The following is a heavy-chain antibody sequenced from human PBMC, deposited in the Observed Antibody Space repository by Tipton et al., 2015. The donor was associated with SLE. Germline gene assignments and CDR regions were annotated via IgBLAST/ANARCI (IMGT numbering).Heavy chain of an antibody. CDR2: IYYSGST. Sequence: TLSLTCTVSDDSFSTYYWSWIRQPPGGGLEWIGYIYYSGSTNYNPSLKSRVTISVDTSKNQFSLNLSSVTAADTAIYYCAGVESDDYSHYWGQGTLVTVSS. V-gene: IGHV4-59*01. CDR3: AGVESDDYSHY. J-gene: IGHJ1*01. CDR1: DDSFSTYY. D-gene: IGHD1-1*01.